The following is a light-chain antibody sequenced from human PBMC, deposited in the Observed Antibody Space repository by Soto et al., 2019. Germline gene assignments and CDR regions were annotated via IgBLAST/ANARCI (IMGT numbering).Light chain of an antibody. Sequence: EMVLTQSPGTLSLSPGDRATLSCMASQSVSSSYLAWYLQKPGQAPRLLIYGASSRATGIPDRFSGSGSGTDFPLTISRLEPEDFAVYYCQQYGSSLPGVTFGQATRLEIK. V-gene: IGKV3-20*01. CDR3: QQYGSSLPGVT. J-gene: IGKJ5*01. CDR2: GAS. CDR1: QSVSSSY.